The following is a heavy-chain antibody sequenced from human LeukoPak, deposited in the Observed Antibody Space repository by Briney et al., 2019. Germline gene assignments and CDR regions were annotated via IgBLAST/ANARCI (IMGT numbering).Heavy chain of an antibody. CDR2: INSDGSGT. CDR3: ARWVVGTTTPGGD. V-gene: IGHV3-74*01. Sequence: PGGSLRLSCAASGFTFNKYYMHWVRHAPGKGLVWVSRINSDGSGTSYADSVKGRFTISRDNAKNTLYLQMNSLRAEDSAVYYCARWVVGTTTPGGDWGQGTLVTVSS. D-gene: IGHD1-26*01. CDR1: GFTFNKYY. J-gene: IGHJ4*02.